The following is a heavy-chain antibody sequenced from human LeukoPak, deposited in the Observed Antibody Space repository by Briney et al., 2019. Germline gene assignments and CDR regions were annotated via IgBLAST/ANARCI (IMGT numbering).Heavy chain of an antibody. CDR2: INPNSGGT. CDR3: ARGGYNWNPTTYFDY. D-gene: IGHD1-20*01. CDR1: GCTFTGYY. Sequence: ASVKVSCKASGCTFTGYYMHWVRQAPGQGLEWMGWINPNSGGTNYAQKFQGRVTMTRDTSISTAYMELSRLRSDDTAVYYCARGGYNWNPTTYFDYWGQGTLVTVSS. J-gene: IGHJ4*02. V-gene: IGHV1-2*02.